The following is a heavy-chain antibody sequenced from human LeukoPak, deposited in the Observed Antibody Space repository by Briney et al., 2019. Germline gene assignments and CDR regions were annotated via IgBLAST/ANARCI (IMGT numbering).Heavy chain of an antibody. Sequence: GGSLRLSCAASGFTFSSFWMHWVRQAPGKGLVWVSHIKSDGSGTNYADSVKGRFTISRDNAKNMLYLQMNSLRAEDTAVYYCARDGNLSFDYWGQGTLVTVSS. J-gene: IGHJ4*02. CDR3: ARDGNLSFDY. CDR1: GFTFSSFW. CDR2: IKSDGSGT. V-gene: IGHV3-74*01. D-gene: IGHD1-1*01.